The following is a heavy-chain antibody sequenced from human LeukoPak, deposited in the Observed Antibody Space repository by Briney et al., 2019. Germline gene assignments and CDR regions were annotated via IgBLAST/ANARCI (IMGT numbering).Heavy chain of an antibody. V-gene: IGHV4-59*01. CDR3: AREESYDSSGYYYAVFDY. CDR1: GGSISSYY. D-gene: IGHD3-22*01. CDR2: IYYSGST. J-gene: IGHJ4*02. Sequence: SETLSLTCTDSGGSISSYYWSWIRQPPGKGLEWIGYIYYSGSTNYNPSLKSRVTISVDTSKNQFSLKLSSVTAADTAVYYCAREESYDSSGYYYAVFDYWGQGTLVTVSS.